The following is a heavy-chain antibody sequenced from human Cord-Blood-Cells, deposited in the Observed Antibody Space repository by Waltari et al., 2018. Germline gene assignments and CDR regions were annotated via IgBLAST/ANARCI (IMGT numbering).Heavy chain of an antibody. D-gene: IGHD7-27*01. J-gene: IGHJ3*02. CDR2: IIPIFGTA. CDR3: ARGTGVVRIGAFDI. Sequence: QVQLVQSGAEVKKPGSSVKVSCKASGGTFSSYAISWVRPAPGQGLEWMGEIIPIFGTANYAQKFQGRVTITADESTSTAYMELSSLRSEDTAVYYWARGTGVVRIGAFDIWGQGTMVTVSS. CDR1: GGTFSSYA. V-gene: IGHV1-69*01.